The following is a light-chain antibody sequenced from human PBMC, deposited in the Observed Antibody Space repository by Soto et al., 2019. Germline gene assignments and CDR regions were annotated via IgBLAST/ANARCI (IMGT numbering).Light chain of an antibody. CDR3: SSHAAGSTLV. V-gene: IGLV2-14*03. Sequence: QSVLTQPASVSGSPGQSTTISCTGTSSDVGGYNEVAWYQQRPGKAPKVMIYDVTNRPSGVSSRFSGSKSGNTASLTISGLQAEDEAYYYCSSHAAGSTLVFGGGTKVTVL. CDR2: DVT. CDR1: SSDVGGYNE. J-gene: IGLJ2*01.